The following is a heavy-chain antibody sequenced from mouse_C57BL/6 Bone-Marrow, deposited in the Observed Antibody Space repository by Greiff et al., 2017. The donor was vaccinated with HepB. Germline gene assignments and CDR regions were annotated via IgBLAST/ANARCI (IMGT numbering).Heavy chain of an antibody. J-gene: IGHJ2*01. V-gene: IGHV1-15*01. CDR1: GYTFTDYE. Sequence: VQLQQSGAELVRPGASVTLSCKASGYTFTDYEMHWVKQTPVHGLEWIGSIDPETGGTAYNQKFKGKAILTADKSSSTAYMELRSLTSEDCAVYCGEDLGLYYEGWGKGTTLTVAS. CDR3: EDLGLYYEG. D-gene: IGHD4-1*01. CDR2: IDPETGGT.